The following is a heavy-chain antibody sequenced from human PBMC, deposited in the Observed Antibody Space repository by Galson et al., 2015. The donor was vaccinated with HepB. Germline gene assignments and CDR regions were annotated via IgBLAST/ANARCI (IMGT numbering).Heavy chain of an antibody. CDR1: GFTFSSYG. CDR2: TWYDGSNK. V-gene: IGHV3-33*01. Sequence: SLRLSCAASGFTFSSYGMHWVRQAPGKGLEWVAVTWYDGSNKYYADSVKGRFTISRDNSKNTLYLQMNSLRAEDTAVYYCARERGIFTAMVTFGADYWGQGTLVTVSS. CDR3: ARERGIFTAMVTFGADY. J-gene: IGHJ4*02. D-gene: IGHD5-18*01.